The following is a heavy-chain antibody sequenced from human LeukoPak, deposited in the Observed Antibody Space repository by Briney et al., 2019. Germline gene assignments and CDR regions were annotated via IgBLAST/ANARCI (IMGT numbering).Heavy chain of an antibody. CDR3: ARDDFWSGYRSGMDV. D-gene: IGHD3-3*01. CDR1: GGSISSGDYY. J-gene: IGHJ6*02. V-gene: IGHV4-31*03. Sequence: PSETLSLTCTVSGGSISSGDYYWSWIRQHPGKGLEWIGYIYYSGSTYYNPSLKSRVTISVDTSKNQFSLKLSSVTAADTAVYYCARDDFWSGYRSGMDVWGQGTTVTVSS. CDR2: IYYSGST.